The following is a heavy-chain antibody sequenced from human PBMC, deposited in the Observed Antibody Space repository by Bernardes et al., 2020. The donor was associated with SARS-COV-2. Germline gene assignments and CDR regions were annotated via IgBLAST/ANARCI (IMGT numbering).Heavy chain of an antibody. Sequence: GSLSLSCAGSGFDFSDYWMTWVRQAPGKGLEWVANIKRDGSETYYVDSGKGRFTISRDNAKNLVFLQMNSLRAEDTAVFYCARSAGMDVWGQGTMVTVSS. V-gene: IGHV3-7*03. CDR2: IKRDGSET. CDR3: ARSAGMDV. J-gene: IGHJ6*02. CDR1: GFDFSDYW.